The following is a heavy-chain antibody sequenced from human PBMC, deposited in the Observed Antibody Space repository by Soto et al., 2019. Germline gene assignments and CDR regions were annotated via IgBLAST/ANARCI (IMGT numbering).Heavy chain of an antibody. Sequence: ASVKVSCKASGYTFSSYEINWVRQATGQGLEWMGWMNPNSGNTGYAQKFQGRVTMTRNTSISTAYMELSSLRSEDTAVYYFARAQSGYSSGWPQNAYWGQGTLVPVSS. CDR1: GYTFSSYE. CDR2: MNPNSGNT. CDR3: ARAQSGYSSGWPQNAY. J-gene: IGHJ1*01. D-gene: IGHD6-19*01. V-gene: IGHV1-8*01.